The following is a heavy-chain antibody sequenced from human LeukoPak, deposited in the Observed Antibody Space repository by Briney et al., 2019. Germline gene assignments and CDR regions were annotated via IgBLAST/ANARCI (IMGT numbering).Heavy chain of an antibody. CDR1: GFTFSSYA. CDR2: ISYDGSNK. V-gene: IGHV3-30-3*01. Sequence: QPGGSLRLSCAASGFTFSSYAMHWVRQAPGKGLEWVAVISYDGSNKYYADSVKGRFTISRDNSKNSLYLQMNSLRAEDTAVYYCAVSSTGEDYYYGMDVWGQGTTVTVSS. D-gene: IGHD7-27*01. J-gene: IGHJ6*02. CDR3: AVSSTGEDYYYGMDV.